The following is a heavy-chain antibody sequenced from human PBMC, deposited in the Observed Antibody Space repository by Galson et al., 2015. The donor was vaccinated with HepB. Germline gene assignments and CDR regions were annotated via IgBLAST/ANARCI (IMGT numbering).Heavy chain of an antibody. V-gene: IGHV1-18*01. Sequence: SVKVSCKASGYAFISYGISWVRQAPGQGLEWMGWINTYKANTNYAQKFEGRVTMTTDTSTTTAYMELRSLRSDDTAVYYCARDPSEGVLWLGESYGVQRTNDGLDVWGQGTTVTVS. J-gene: IGHJ6*02. CDR3: ARDPSEGVLWLGESYGVQRTNDGLDV. CDR2: INTYKANT. CDR1: GYAFISYG. D-gene: IGHD3-10*01.